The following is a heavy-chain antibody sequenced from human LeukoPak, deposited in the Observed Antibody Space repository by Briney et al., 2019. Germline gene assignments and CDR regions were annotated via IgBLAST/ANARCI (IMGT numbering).Heavy chain of an antibody. Sequence: XTSYXXSWVRQAPGQGLEWMGWISAYNGNTNYAQKLQGRVTMTTDTSTSTAYMELRSLRSDDTAVYYCARGSRDGYNSWGQGTLVTVSS. CDR1: XTSYX. V-gene: IGHV1-18*01. CDR2: ISAYNGNT. D-gene: IGHD5-24*01. CDR3: ARGSRDGYNS. J-gene: IGHJ4*02.